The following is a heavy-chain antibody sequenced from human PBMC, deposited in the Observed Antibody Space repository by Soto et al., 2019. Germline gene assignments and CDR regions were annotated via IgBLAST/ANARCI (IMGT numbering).Heavy chain of an antibody. D-gene: IGHD6-13*01. CDR1: GFTFGDYY. CDR2: IGNRGTGI. J-gene: IGHJ5*02. V-gene: IGHV3-11*01. Sequence: QVQLVESGGGLVKPGGSLRLSCAASGFTFGDYYMTWIRQAPGKGLEWVSFIGNRGTGIYYADSVKGRFTMFRDNAKNSVYLQMNSLRAKDTAMYYCARDLRAVGMASRFDPWGQVTLVTVSS. CDR3: ARDLRAVGMASRFDP.